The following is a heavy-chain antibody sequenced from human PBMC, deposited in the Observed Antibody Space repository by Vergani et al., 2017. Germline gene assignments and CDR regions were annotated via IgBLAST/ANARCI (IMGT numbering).Heavy chain of an antibody. CDR3: ARDHRDYNNYPGTFDI. V-gene: IGHV3-30-3*01. CDR1: GFTFSSYA. D-gene: IGHD5-24*01. CDR2: ISYDGSNK. Sequence: QVQLVESGGGVVQPGRSLRLSCAVSGFTFSSYAMHWVRQAPGKGLEWVAVISYDGSNKYYADSVKGRFTISRDNAKSSLFLQMDSLRAEDTAVYYCARDHRDYNNYPGTFDIWGQGSMVTVSS. J-gene: IGHJ3*02.